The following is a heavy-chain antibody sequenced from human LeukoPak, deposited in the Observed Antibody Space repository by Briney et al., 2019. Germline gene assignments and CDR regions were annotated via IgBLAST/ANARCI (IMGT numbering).Heavy chain of an antibody. J-gene: IGHJ4*02. V-gene: IGHV1-8*01. CDR2: MNPNSGNT. D-gene: IGHD2-8*01. CDR3: ARAPGGIMVSLLRKYYFDY. Sequence: ASVKVSCKASGYTFTSYDINWVRQATGQGLEWMGWMNPNSGNTGYAQKFQGRVTMTRNTSIITAYMELSSLRSEDPAVYYCARAPGGIMVSLLRKYYFDYWGQGTLVTVSS. CDR1: GYTFTSYD.